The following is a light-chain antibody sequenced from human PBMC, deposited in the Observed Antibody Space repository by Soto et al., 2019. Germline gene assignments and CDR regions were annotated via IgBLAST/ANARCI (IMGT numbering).Light chain of an antibody. CDR1: QSIRDT. CDR2: SAY. J-gene: IGKJ1*01. CDR3: QQYNNWPWT. V-gene: IGKV3-15*01. Sequence: DIVMTQSPAPLSVSRGGSATLSCRASQSIRDTLAWYQQKPGQAHRLLIYSAYRGATGSPARCSGSGSGTDFTLTISSLQSEDFAVYYCQQYNNWPWTFGQGTKVDIK.